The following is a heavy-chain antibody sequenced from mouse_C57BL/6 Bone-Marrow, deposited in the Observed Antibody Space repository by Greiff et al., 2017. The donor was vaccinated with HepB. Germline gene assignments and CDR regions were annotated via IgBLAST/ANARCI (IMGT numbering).Heavy chain of an antibody. D-gene: IGHD2-3*01. CDR3: AREDGYYEYFDV. CDR2: IYPGDGDT. CDR1: GYAFSSSW. Sequence: VQLQQSGPELVKPGASVKISCKASGYAFSSSWMNWVKQRPGKGLEWIGRIYPGDGDTNYNGKFKGKATLTADKSSSTAYMQLSSLTSEDSAVYFCAREDGYYEYFDVWGTGTTVTVSS. J-gene: IGHJ1*03. V-gene: IGHV1-82*01.